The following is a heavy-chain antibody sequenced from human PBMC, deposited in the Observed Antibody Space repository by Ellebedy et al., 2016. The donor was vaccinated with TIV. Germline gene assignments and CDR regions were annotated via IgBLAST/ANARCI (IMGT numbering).Heavy chain of an antibody. V-gene: IGHV4-59*01. CDR3: ARVKAEGMDV. Sequence: SETLSLXCTVSGGSISSYYWSWIRQPPGKGLEWIGYIYYSGSTNYNPSLKSRVTISVDTSKNQFSLKLSSVTAADTAVYYCARVKAEGMDVWGQGTTVTVSS. CDR2: IYYSGST. CDR1: GGSISSYY. J-gene: IGHJ6*02. D-gene: IGHD6-13*01.